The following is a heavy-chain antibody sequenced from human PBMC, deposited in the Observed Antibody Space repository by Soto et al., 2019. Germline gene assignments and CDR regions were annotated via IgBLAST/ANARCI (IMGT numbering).Heavy chain of an antibody. CDR1: GFSVSINY. CDR3: ARPAPYYAMDV. CDR2: IRSGGDT. J-gene: IGHJ6*02. D-gene: IGHD3-16*01. V-gene: IGHV3-53*02. Sequence: EEQLVETGGGLSQPGGSLRLSCAASGFSVSINYMSWVRQAPGKGLEWVSLIRSGGDTDYADSVRGRFTISRDNSNNTVFHQMNSLRAEDTAIYDCARPAPYYAMDVWGQGTTVIVSS.